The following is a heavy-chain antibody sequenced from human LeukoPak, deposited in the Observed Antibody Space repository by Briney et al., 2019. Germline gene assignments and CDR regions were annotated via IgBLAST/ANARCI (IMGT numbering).Heavy chain of an antibody. CDR1: GYTSTGYY. Sequence: ASVKVSCKASGYTSTGYYMHWVRQAPGQGLEWMGWINPNSGGTNYAQKFQGRVTMTRDTSISTAYMELSRLRSDDTAVYYCARVRVARMDYYYYGMDVWGQGTTVTVSS. V-gene: IGHV1-2*02. CDR2: INPNSGGT. J-gene: IGHJ6*02. D-gene: IGHD2-21*01. CDR3: ARVRVARMDYYYYGMDV.